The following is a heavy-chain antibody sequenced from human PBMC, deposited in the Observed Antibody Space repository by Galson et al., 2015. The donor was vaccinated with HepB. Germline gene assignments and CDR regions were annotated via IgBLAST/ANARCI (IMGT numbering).Heavy chain of an antibody. Sequence: SLRLSCAASGFTVSRSYIAWVRQAPGKGLEWVSVISTGTDLYYADSVRGRFAIARDNSKNSLYLQLNSLRADDTAVYYCARIFTSSWYFDHWGQGTLVTVSS. CDR3: ARIFTSSWYFDH. V-gene: IGHV3-53*01. CDR1: GFTVSRSY. CDR2: ISTGTDL. J-gene: IGHJ4*02. D-gene: IGHD6-13*01.